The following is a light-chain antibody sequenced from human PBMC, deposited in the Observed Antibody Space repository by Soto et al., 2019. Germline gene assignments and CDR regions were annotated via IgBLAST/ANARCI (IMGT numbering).Light chain of an antibody. Sequence: DIQMTQSPSSLSPSVGDRVTITCRASRGISDWLAWYQQKPGKAPELLIYSASTLQSGVPSRFSGSGSETEFSLTIRALQPEDFATYYCLQLSRYPLTFGGGTKVDI. V-gene: IGKV1-9*01. CDR2: SAS. CDR1: RGISDW. J-gene: IGKJ4*01. CDR3: LQLSRYPLT.